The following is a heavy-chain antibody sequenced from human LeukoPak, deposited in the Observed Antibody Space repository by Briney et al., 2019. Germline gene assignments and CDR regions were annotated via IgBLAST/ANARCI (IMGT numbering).Heavy chain of an antibody. CDR2: ISSSSSTI. J-gene: IGHJ3*02. D-gene: IGHD2-15*01. CDR1: GFTFSNYA. V-gene: IGHV3-48*02. CDR3: AKSRCSGGSCYAWGAAFDI. Sequence: GGSLRLSCAASGFTFSNYAMNWVRQAPGKGLDWVSYISSSSSTIYYADPVKGRFTISRDNAKNSLYLQMNSLRDEDTAVYYCAKSRCSGGSCYAWGAAFDIWGQGTMVTVSS.